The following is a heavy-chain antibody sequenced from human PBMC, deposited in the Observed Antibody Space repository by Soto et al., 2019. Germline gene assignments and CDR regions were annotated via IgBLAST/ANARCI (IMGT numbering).Heavy chain of an antibody. J-gene: IGHJ6*02. V-gene: IGHV2-70*04. Sequence: SGPTLVNPTETLTLTCTVSGFSLSGSGMRVTWIRQPPGKALEWLARIDWEDTKLYSTSLKTRLTISKDTSKNQVVLTMTNVDPADTGTYYCARAFYGMDVWGQGTTVTVSS. CDR3: ARAFYGMDV. CDR2: IDWEDTK. CDR1: GFSLSGSGMR.